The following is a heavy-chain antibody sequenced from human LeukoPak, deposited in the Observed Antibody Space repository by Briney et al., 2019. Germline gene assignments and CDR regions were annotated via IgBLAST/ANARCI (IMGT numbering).Heavy chain of an antibody. CDR1: GYTFTGYY. V-gene: IGHV1-2*02. CDR3: ARDLGDIVAVPSDY. D-gene: IGHD2-2*01. CDR2: INPNSGGT. Sequence: ASVKVSCKASGYTFTGYYMHWVRQAPGQGLEWMGWINPNSGGTNYAQKFQGRVTMTRDTSISTAYMELSRLRSDDTAVYYCARDLGDIVAVPSDYWGQGTLVTVSS. J-gene: IGHJ4*02.